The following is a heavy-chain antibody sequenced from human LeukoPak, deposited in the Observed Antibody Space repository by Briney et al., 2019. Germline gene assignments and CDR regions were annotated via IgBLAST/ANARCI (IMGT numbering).Heavy chain of an antibody. CDR3: ARLNYRRFGEFPRYFDY. D-gene: IGHD3-10*01. Sequence: SGTLSLTCAVSGGSISSSNWWSWVRQPPGKGLEWIGEIYHSGSTNYNPSLKSRVTISVDKSKNQFSLKLSSVTAADTAVYYCARLNYRRFGEFPRYFDYWGQGTLVTVSS. V-gene: IGHV4-4*02. CDR2: IYHSGST. J-gene: IGHJ4*02. CDR1: GGSISSSNW.